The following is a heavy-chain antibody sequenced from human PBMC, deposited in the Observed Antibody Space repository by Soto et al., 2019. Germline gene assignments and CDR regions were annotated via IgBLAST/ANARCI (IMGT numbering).Heavy chain of an antibody. CDR1: GGSFSGYY. J-gene: IGHJ6*02. Sequence: SETLSLTCAVYGGSFSGYYWSWIRQPPGKGLEWIGEINHSGSTNYNPSLKGRVTISVDTSKNQFSLKLSSVTAADTAVYYCARAGQLGLDVWGQGTKVTVSS. D-gene: IGHD1-1*01. CDR2: INHSGST. CDR3: ARAGQLGLDV. V-gene: IGHV4-34*01.